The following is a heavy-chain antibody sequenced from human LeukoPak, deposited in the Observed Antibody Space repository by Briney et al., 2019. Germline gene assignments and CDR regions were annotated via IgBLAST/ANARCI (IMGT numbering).Heavy chain of an antibody. CDR2: IYTSGST. J-gene: IGHJ3*02. CDR3: ARTGIAAAGWAFDI. V-gene: IGHV4-59*10. CDR1: GGSFSGYY. D-gene: IGHD6-13*01. Sequence: KSSETLSLTCAVYGGSFSGYYWSWIRQPAGKGLEWIGRIYTSGSTNYNPSLKSRVTISVDTSKNQFSLKLSSVTAADTAVYYCARTGIAAAGWAFDIWGQGTMVTVSS.